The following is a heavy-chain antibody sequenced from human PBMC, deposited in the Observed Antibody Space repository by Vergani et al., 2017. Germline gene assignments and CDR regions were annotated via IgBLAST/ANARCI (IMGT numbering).Heavy chain of an antibody. D-gene: IGHD3-9*01. CDR2: IIPIFGTA. J-gene: IGHJ5*02. Sequence: QVLLVQSGAEVKKPGASVRVSCKTSGYTFTNYYIHWVRQAPGQGLEWMGGIIPIFGTANYAQKFQGRVTITADESTSTAYMELSSLRSEDTAVYYCARVGYDILTGYYGKGFGWFDPWGQGTLVTVSS. CDR3: ARVGYDILTGYYGKGFGWFDP. CDR1: GYTFTNYY. V-gene: IGHV1-69*01.